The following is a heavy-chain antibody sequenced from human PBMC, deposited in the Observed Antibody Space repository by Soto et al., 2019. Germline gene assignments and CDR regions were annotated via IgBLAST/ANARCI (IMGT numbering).Heavy chain of an antibody. CDR1: GFTFSSYA. CDR3: ARDMGSGWSPAFDY. D-gene: IGHD6-19*01. V-gene: IGHV3-30-3*01. J-gene: IGHJ4*02. Sequence: QVQLVESGGGVVQPGRSLRLSCAASGFTFSSYAMHWVRQAPGKGLEWVAVISYDGSNKYYADSVKGRFTISRDNSKNTLYLQMNSLRAEDTAVYYCARDMGSGWSPAFDYWGQGTLVTVSS. CDR2: ISYDGSNK.